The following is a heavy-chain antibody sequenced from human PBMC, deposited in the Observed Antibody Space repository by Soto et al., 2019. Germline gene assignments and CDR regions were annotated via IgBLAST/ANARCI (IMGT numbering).Heavy chain of an antibody. CDR2: ISGSGGST. J-gene: IGHJ4*02. D-gene: IGHD3-22*01. Sequence: GGSLRLSCAASGFTFSSYAMTWVRQAPGKGLEWVSAISGSGGSTYYTDSVKGRFTISRDNSKNTLYLQMNSLRAEDTAVYYCAKAFSRYYDSSGTWGYLGQGPLVSVSS. CDR3: AKAFSRYYDSSGTWGY. CDR1: GFTFSSYA. V-gene: IGHV3-23*01.